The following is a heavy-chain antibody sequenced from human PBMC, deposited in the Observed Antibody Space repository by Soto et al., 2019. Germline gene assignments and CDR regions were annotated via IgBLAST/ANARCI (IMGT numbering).Heavy chain of an antibody. Sequence: QVQLVQSGAEVKKPGASVKVSCKASGYTFTSYGISWVRQAPGQGLEWMGWISAYNGNTNYAQKLQGRVTITTDTSPNTAHMEMKSLRSDDTAVYYCARDRAAAAADYYYGKDGWGQGTTVTVSS. CDR1: GYTFTSYG. V-gene: IGHV1-18*01. D-gene: IGHD6-13*01. CDR3: ARDRAAAAADYYYGKDG. CDR2: ISAYNGNT. J-gene: IGHJ6*02.